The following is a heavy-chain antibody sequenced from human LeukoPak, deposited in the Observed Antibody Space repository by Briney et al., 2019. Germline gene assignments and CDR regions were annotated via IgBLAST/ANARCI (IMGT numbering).Heavy chain of an antibody. Sequence: GGSLRLSCAASGFTVSGNYMSWVRQAPGKGLEWVSSITSSSSYIYYADSVKGRFTISRDNAKNSLYLQMNSLRAEDTAVYYCARDPYSGRYGDYYYYMDVWGKGTTVTISS. D-gene: IGHD1-26*01. J-gene: IGHJ6*03. V-gene: IGHV3-21*01. CDR2: ITSSSSYI. CDR3: ARDPYSGRYGDYYYYMDV. CDR1: GFTVSGNY.